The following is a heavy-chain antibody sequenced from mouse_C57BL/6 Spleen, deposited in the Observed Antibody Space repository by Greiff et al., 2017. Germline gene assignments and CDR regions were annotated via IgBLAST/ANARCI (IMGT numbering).Heavy chain of an antibody. CDR1: GYTFTSYW. CDR2: IDPSDSYT. D-gene: IGHD3-3*01. V-gene: IGHV1-69*01. Sequence: QVQLQQPGAELVMPGASVKLSCKASGYTFTSYWMHWVKQRPGQGLEWIGEIDPSDSYTNYNQKFKGKSTLTVDKSSSTAYMQLSSLTSEDSAVYYCASRAYWYFDVWGTGTTVTVSS. J-gene: IGHJ1*03. CDR3: ASRAYWYFDV.